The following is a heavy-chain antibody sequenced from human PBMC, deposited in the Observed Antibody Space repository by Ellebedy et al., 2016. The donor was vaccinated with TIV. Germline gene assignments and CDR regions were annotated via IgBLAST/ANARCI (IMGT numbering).Heavy chain of an antibody. CDR1: GFTFSSDA. CDR3: ARTDNLEWLSTFDY. V-gene: IGHV3-30-3*01. CDR2: ISYDGSNK. Sequence: GESLKISCAASGFTFSSDAMHWVRQAPGKGLEWVAVISYDGSNKYYADSVKGRFTISRDNSKNTLYLQMNSLRAEDTAVYYCARTDNLEWLSTFDYWGQGTLVTVSS. J-gene: IGHJ4*02. D-gene: IGHD3-3*01.